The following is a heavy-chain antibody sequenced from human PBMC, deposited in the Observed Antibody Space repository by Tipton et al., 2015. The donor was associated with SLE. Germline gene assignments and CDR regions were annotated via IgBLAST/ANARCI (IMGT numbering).Heavy chain of an antibody. V-gene: IGHV1-2*06. CDR1: GYTFTGYY. J-gene: IGHJ6*03. Sequence: QLVQSGAEVKKPGASVKVSCKTSGYTFTGYYVHWVRQAPGQGLEWMGRIDPDSGGTFYAQKFQGRVTMTRDTSKSTAYMELRSLTSDDTAVYYCARTLLDYYYYMDVWGKGTTVTVSS. CDR3: ARTLLDYYYYMDV. CDR2: IDPDSGGT.